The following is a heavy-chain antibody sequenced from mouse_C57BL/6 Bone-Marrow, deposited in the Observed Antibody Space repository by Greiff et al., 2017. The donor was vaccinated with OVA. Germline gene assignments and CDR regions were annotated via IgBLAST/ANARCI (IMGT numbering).Heavy chain of an antibody. CDR3: TRIDNNGMDWYFDV. CDR1: GFTFSDAW. J-gene: IGHJ1*03. CDR2: IRNKANNHAT. D-gene: IGHD1-1*01. Sequence: EVKLVESGGGLVQPGGSMKLSCAASGFTFSDAWMDWVRQSPEKGLEWVAEIRNKANNHATYYAESVKGRFTISRDDSKSSVYLQKNSLRAEDAGIYYCTRIDNNGMDWYFDVWGTGTTVTVSS. V-gene: IGHV6-6*01.